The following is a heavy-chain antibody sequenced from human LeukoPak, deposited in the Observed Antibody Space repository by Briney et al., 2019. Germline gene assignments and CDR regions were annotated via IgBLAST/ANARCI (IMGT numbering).Heavy chain of an antibody. J-gene: IGHJ1*01. CDR3: ATVSYYYDSSGYQGYFQH. Sequence: GASVKFSCKVSGYTLTELSIHWVRQAPGKGLEWMGGFDPEDGETIYAQRFQGRVTMTEDTSTDTAYMELSSLRSEDAAVYYCATVSYYYDSSGYQGYFQHWGQGTLVTVSS. CDR2: FDPEDGET. V-gene: IGHV1-24*01. D-gene: IGHD3-22*01. CDR1: GYTLTELS.